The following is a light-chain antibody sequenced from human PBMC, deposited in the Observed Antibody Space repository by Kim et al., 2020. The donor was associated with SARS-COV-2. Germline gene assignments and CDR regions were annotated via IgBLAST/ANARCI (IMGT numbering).Light chain of an antibody. CDR2: QDN. CDR1: SGSIANNY. Sequence: NFMLTQPHSVSESPGKTVTISCTRSSGSIANNYVQWYQQRPGSGPTTVIYQDNQRPSGVPDRFSGSIDSSSNSASLTISGLKAEVEADYYCQSYDTTNQVFGGGTQLTVL. V-gene: IGLV6-57*03. CDR3: QSYDTTNQV. J-gene: IGLJ3*02.